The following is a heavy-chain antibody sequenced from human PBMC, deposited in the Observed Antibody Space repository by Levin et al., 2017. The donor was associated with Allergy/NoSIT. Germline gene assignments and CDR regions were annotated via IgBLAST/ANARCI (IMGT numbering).Heavy chain of an antibody. D-gene: IGHD4-17*01. CDR1: LTGYY. CDR2: ISPNSGGT. V-gene: IGHV1-2*02. Sequence: LTGYYIHWVRQAPGQGLEWMGWISPNSGGTNYAQKFQGRVTMTRDTSISTVYMELSSLRSDDTAVYYCGTNVRQTTLYVEDWGQGTRLTVSS. CDR3: GTNVRQTTLYVED. J-gene: IGHJ4*02.